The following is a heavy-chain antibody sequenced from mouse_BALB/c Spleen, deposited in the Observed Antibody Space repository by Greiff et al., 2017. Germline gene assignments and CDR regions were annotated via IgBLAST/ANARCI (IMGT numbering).Heavy chain of an antibody. V-gene: IGHV3-2*02. CDR2: ISYSGST. J-gene: IGHJ3*01. Sequence: EVKLMESGPGLVKPSQSLSLTCTVTGYSITSDYAWNWIRQFPGNKLEWMGYISYSGSTSYNPSLKSRISITRDTSKNQFFLQLNSVTTEDTATYYCARGAGYWGQGTLVTVSA. CDR1: GYSITSDYA. CDR3: ARGAGY.